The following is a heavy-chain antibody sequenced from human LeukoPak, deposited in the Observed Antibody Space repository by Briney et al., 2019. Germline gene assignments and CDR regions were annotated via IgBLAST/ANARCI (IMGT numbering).Heavy chain of an antibody. CDR3: AKGSYLRIYSAFDY. J-gene: IGHJ4*02. CDR2: INWNGGST. CDR1: GFSFDDYG. Sequence: GGSLRLSCAASGFSFDDYGMSWVRQAPGKGLEWVSGINWNGGSTGYADSVKGRFTISRDNAKNSLYLQMNSLRAEDTAIYYCAKGSYLRIYSAFDYWGQGTLVTVSS. D-gene: IGHD5-12*01. V-gene: IGHV3-20*04.